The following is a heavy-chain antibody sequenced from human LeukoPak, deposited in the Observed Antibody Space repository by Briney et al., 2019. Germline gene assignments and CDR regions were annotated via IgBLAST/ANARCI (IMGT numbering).Heavy chain of an antibody. D-gene: IGHD3-9*01. J-gene: IGHJ4*02. CDR2: INPNSGGT. Sequence: GASVKVSCKASGYTFTGYYMHWVRQAPGQGLEWMGWINPNSGGTNYAQKFKGRVTMTRDTSISTAYMELSRLRSDDTAVYYCARGHLEYYDILTGFDYWGQGTLVTVSS. CDR3: ARGHLEYYDILTGFDY. V-gene: IGHV1-2*02. CDR1: GYTFTGYY.